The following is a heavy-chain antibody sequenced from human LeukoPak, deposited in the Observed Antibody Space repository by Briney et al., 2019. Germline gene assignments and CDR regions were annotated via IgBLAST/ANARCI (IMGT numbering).Heavy chain of an antibody. CDR2: ISYDGSNK. CDR1: GFTFSSYA. CDR3: ARGGGNCLDY. J-gene: IGHJ4*02. D-gene: IGHD3-16*01. Sequence: GGSLRLSCAASGFTFSSYAMHWVRQAPGKGLEWVAVISYDGSNKYYADSVKGRFTISRNNSKNTLYLQMNSLRAEDTAVYYCARGGGNCLDYWGQGTLVAVSS. V-gene: IGHV3-30-3*01.